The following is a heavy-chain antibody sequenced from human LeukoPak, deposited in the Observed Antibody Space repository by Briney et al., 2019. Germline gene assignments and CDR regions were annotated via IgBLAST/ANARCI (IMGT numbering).Heavy chain of an antibody. V-gene: IGHV4-34*01. CDR1: GGSFSGYY. CDR3: ARGRLLLRGMDV. CDR2: INHSGST. Sequence: SETVSLTCAVYGGSFSGYYWSWIRQPPGKGLEWIGEINHSGSTNYNPSLKSRVTISVDTSKSQFSLKLSSVTAADTAVYYCARGRLLLRGMDVWGKGTTVTVSS. D-gene: IGHD2-15*01. J-gene: IGHJ6*04.